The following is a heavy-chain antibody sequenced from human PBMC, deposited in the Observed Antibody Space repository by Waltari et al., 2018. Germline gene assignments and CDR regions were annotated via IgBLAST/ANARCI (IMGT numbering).Heavy chain of an antibody. CDR3: ARTLRIAAAGTYYYGMDV. J-gene: IGHJ6*02. D-gene: IGHD6-13*01. CDR2: IIPILGIA. CDR1: GGTFSSYT. V-gene: IGHV1-69*02. Sequence: QVQLVQSGAEVKKPGSSVKVSCKASGGTFSSYTISWVRQAPGQGLEWMGRIIPILGIANYAQKCQGRVTITADKSTSTAYMELSSLRSEDTAVYYCARTLRIAAAGTYYYGMDVWGQGTTVTVSS.